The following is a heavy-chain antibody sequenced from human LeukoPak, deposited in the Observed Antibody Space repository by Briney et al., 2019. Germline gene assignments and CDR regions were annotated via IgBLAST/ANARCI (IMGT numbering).Heavy chain of an antibody. CDR1: GGTFSSYA. CDR2: IIPIFGIA. Sequence: SVTVSCKAPGGTFSSYAISWVRQAPGQGLEWMGRIIPIFGIANYAQKFQGRVTITADKSTSTAYMELSSLRSEDTAVYYCASTMVRGVMYPYYFDYWGQGTLVTVSS. J-gene: IGHJ4*02. V-gene: IGHV1-69*04. D-gene: IGHD3-10*01. CDR3: ASTMVRGVMYPYYFDY.